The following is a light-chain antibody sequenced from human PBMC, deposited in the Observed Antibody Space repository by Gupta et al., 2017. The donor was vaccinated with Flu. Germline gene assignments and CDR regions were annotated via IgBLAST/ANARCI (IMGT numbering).Light chain of an antibody. J-gene: IGKJ4*01. Sequence: VTLSCRASQTIDTKIVLYQHKPGQAPRLHIYCASRRATGVPAWFSGSGSGTDFTLTITSLQPEDFALYSCQEYNKSPAALTFGGGTKLEIK. CDR2: CAS. CDR3: QEYNKSPAALT. V-gene: IGKV3-15*01. CDR1: QTIDTK.